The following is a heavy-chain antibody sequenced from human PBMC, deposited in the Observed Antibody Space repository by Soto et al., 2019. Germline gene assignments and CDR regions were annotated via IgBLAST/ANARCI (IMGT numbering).Heavy chain of an antibody. D-gene: IGHD2-8*01. J-gene: IGHJ5*02. V-gene: IGHV1-8*01. Sequence: APLKVSCKASGYTLTSYDSNCLRQATGQGLEWMGWMNPNSGNTGYAQKFQGRVTMTRNTSISTAYMELSSLKASDTGIYYCARRRGRCSDGVCYSWWFDPCGQGTRVTVSS. CDR3: ARRRGRCSDGVCYSWWFDP. CDR1: GYTLTSYD. CDR2: MNPNSGNT.